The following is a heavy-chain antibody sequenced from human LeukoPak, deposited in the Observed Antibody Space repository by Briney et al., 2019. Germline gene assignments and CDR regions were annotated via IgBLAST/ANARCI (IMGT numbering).Heavy chain of an antibody. CDR1: GGTFSSYA. D-gene: IGHD7-27*01. J-gene: IGHJ5*02. CDR2: IIPIFGTA. CDR3: ARDSPTNWGSDWFNP. V-gene: IGHV1-69*13. Sequence: SVKVSCKAFGGTFSSYAIRWVRQAPGQGLGWMGGIIPIFGTANYAQKFQGRVTITADESTSTAYMELSSLRSEDTAVYYCARDSPTNWGSDWFNPWGQGTLVTVSS.